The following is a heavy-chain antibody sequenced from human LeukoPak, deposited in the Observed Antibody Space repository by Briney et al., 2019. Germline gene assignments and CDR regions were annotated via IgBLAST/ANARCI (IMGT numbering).Heavy chain of an antibody. D-gene: IGHD4-17*01. CDR1: GSSFTSYW. V-gene: IGHV5-51*01. J-gene: IGHJ5*02. Sequence: RGASLQISCQGSGSSFTSYWIGWVRQLPGKGLEWMGIIYPGDSDTRYSPSFQGQVTISADKSISTAYLQWSSLKASDTAMYYCARIDYGDYENWFDPWGQGTLVTVSS. CDR2: IYPGDSDT. CDR3: ARIDYGDYENWFDP.